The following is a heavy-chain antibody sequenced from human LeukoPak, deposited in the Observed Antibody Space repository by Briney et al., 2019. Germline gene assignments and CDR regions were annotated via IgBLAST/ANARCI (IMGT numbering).Heavy chain of an antibody. Sequence: SVKVSCKASGGAFSSYAISWVRQAPGQGLEWMVGIIPIFGTANYPQNFQGRVTITTDESTSTAYMELSSLRSEDTAVYYCARSHLNWNFWRDWLDPWGQGTLVTVSS. CDR1: GGAFSSYA. CDR3: ARSHLNWNFWRDWLDP. V-gene: IGHV1-69*05. D-gene: IGHD1-7*01. CDR2: IIPIFGTA. J-gene: IGHJ5*02.